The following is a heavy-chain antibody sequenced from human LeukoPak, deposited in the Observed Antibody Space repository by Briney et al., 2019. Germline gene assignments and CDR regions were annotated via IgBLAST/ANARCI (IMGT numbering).Heavy chain of an antibody. CDR1: GFTVSSNY. D-gene: IGHD3-10*01. J-gene: IGHJ4*02. CDR3: ARDLNMVRGVPFDY. Sequence: PGGSLRLSCAASGFTVSSNYMSWVRQAPGKGLEWVSLISSVGSTYYADSVKGRFTISRDNSKNPLYLQMNSLRAEDTAVYYCARDLNMVRGVPFDYWGQGTLVTVSS. CDR2: ISSVGST. V-gene: IGHV3-53*05.